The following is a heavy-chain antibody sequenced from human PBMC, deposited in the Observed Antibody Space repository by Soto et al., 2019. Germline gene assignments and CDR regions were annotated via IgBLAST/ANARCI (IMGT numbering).Heavy chain of an antibody. Sequence: DVQLLESGGGFAQPGVSLRLACAASGFSFSNNAMSWVRQSPGKVLEWVSTITRSGDDTHYAESVKGRFAISRDTSKNILYLKMDSLRADDTAVYYCANLGAARRWGQGTLVTVSS. V-gene: IGHV3-23*01. CDR1: GFSFSNNA. CDR3: ANLGAARR. J-gene: IGHJ1*01. CDR2: ITRSGDDT. D-gene: IGHD6-6*01.